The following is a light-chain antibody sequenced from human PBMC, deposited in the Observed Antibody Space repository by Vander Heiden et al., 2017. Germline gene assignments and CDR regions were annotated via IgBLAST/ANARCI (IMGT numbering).Light chain of an antibody. CDR3: QQYDNVPT. CDR1: NDITNF. J-gene: IGKJ2*01. CDR2: DAS. V-gene: IGKV1-33*01. Sequence: ILITQSPSSLSASVGDRVTITCQASNDITNFLTWYQPKPGKAPKHLIYDASNMETGVPSRFSGSGSGTDFTFTISSVQPEDIATYYCQQYDNVPTFGQGTKLEIK.